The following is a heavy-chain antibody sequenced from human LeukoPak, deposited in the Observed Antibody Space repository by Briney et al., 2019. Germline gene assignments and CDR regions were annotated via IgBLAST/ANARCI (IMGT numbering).Heavy chain of an antibody. CDR1: GGSFSGYY. D-gene: IGHD3-10*01. CDR3: ARGVMVRGVIIAFDI. CDR2: INHSGNT. V-gene: IGHV4-34*01. J-gene: IGHJ3*02. Sequence: SETLSLTCAVYGGSFSGYYWSWIRQPPGKGLEWIGEINHSGNTNYNPSLKSRVTISVDTSKNQFSLKLSSVTAADTAVYYCARGVMVRGVIIAFDIWGQGTMVTVTS.